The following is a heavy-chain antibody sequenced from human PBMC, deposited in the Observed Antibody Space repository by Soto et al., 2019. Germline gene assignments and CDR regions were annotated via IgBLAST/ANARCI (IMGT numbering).Heavy chain of an antibody. CDR2: IYSGGGT. J-gene: IGHJ4*02. V-gene: IGHV3-53*01. CDR1: GFSVRGSY. Sequence: AGGSPRLSCAASGFSVRGSYMYWVRQAPGKGLGWVSVIYSGGGTDYAASVKGRFTISSDNSKNILYLQMNSLRAEDTAVYYCARMDGYNYWGQGALVTVSS. CDR3: ARMDGYNY. D-gene: IGHD5-12*01.